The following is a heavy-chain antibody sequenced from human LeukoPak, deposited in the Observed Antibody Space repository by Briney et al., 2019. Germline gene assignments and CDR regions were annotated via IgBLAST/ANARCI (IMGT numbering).Heavy chain of an antibody. D-gene: IGHD2-15*01. J-gene: IGHJ6*03. CDR1: GFTFSSYA. CDR3: AKNGDRGAYCSGGSCYPYYYYSMDV. Sequence: GGSLRLSCASSGFTFSSYAMSWVRQAPGKGLEWVSTIGGTGVRTYYADSVKGRFTISRDNSKNTLFLQLNSLRAEDTAIYYCAKNGDRGAYCSGGSCYPYYYYSMDVWGKGTTVTISS. V-gene: IGHV3-23*01. CDR2: IGGTGVRT.